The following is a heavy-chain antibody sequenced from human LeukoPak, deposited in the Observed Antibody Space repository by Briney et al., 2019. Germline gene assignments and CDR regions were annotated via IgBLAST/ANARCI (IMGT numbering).Heavy chain of an antibody. CDR3: ARRSPPSMGGNAFDI. V-gene: IGHV4-30-2*01. J-gene: IGHJ3*02. D-gene: IGHD1-14*01. CDR1: GGSISSGSYS. Sequence: SQTLSLTCAVSGGSISSGSYSWSWIRQPPGKGLEWIGYIYPRGSTYYNPSLKSRVTISVDTSKNQFSLKLSSVTAADTAVYYCARRSPPSMGGNAFDIWGQGTMVTVSS. CDR2: IYPRGST.